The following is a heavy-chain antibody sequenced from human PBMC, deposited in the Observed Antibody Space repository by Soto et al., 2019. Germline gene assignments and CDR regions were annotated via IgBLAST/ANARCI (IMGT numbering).Heavy chain of an antibody. V-gene: IGHV1-8*01. D-gene: IGHD3-3*01. J-gene: IGHJ5*02. CDR3: AREVSYDFWSGYYSSMNWFDP. Sequence: ASVKVSCKASGYTFTSYDINWVRQATGQGLEWKGWMNPNSVNTGYAQKFQGRVTMTRNTSISTAYMELSSLRSEDTAVYYFAREVSYDFWSGYYSSMNWFDPWGQGTLVTVSS. CDR1: GYTFTSYD. CDR2: MNPNSVNT.